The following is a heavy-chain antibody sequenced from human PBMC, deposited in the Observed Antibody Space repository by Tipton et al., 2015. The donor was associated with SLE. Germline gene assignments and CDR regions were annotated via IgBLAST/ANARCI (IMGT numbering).Heavy chain of an antibody. CDR3: ARDNPRSQQLVHRGYFDL. CDR2: IYYSGST. D-gene: IGHD6-13*01. V-gene: IGHV4-61*01. Sequence: TLSLTCAVSGYFISSGHYWSWIRQPPGKGLEWIGYIYYSGSTNYNPSLKSRVTISVDTSKNQFSLKLSSVTAADTAVYYCARDNPRSQQLVHRGYFDLWGRGTLVTVSS. CDR1: GYFISSGHY. J-gene: IGHJ2*01.